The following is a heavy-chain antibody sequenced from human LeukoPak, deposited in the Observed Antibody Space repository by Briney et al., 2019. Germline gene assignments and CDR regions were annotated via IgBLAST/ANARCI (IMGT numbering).Heavy chain of an antibody. J-gene: IGHJ4*02. D-gene: IGHD3-16*01. Sequence: ASVKVSCKGSGYTFTSYALNWVRHAPGQGLEWMGWINTNTGNPTYAQGFTGRFVFSVNTSVNTAYLHISSLKSEDTAVYYCAREAAPGPLAYWGQGTLFIVSS. V-gene: IGHV7-4-1*02. CDR3: AREAAPGPLAY. CDR2: INTNTGNP. CDR1: GYTFTSYA.